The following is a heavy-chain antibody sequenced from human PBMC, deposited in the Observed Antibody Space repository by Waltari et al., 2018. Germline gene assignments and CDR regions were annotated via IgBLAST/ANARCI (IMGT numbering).Heavy chain of an antibody. CDR1: GGSISSGDYY. CDR2: IYYSGST. D-gene: IGHD5-12*01. Sequence: QVQLQESGPGLVKPSQTLSLTCTVSGGSISSGDYYWSWIRQPPGKGLEWIGYIYYSGSTYYNPSLKSRVTIAVDTSKNQCSLKLSSVTAADTAVYYCARTRSGYGIGYYYYYYMDVWGKGTTVTVSS. V-gene: IGHV4-30-4*08. CDR3: ARTRSGYGIGYYYYYYMDV. J-gene: IGHJ6*03.